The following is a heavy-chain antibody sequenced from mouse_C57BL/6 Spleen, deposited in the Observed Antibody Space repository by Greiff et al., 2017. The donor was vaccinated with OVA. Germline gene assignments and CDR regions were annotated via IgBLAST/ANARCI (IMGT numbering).Heavy chain of an antibody. Sequence: QVQLQQPGAELVKPGASVKVSCKASGYTFTSYWMHWVKQRPGQGLEWIGRIHPSDSDTNYNQKFKGKATLTVDKSSSTAYMQLSSLTSEDSAIYYSAMGYRNYWYFDVWGTGTTVTVSS. D-gene: IGHD2-14*01. CDR2: IHPSDSDT. CDR3: AMGYRNYWYFDV. V-gene: IGHV1-74*01. J-gene: IGHJ1*03. CDR1: GYTFTSYW.